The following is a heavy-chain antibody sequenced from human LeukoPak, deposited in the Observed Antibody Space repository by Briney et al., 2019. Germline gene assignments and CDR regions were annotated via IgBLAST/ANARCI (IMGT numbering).Heavy chain of an antibody. V-gene: IGHV3-66*01. CDR1: GFTVSSNY. J-gene: IGHJ4*02. D-gene: IGHD2-21*01. CDR3: ARDVAPDFDY. Sequence: GGPLRLSCAASGFTVSSNYMSWVRQAPGKGLEWVSVIYSGGSTYYADSVKGRFTISRDNAKDSLYLQMNSLRAEDTAVYYCARDVAPDFDYWGQGTLVTVSS. CDR2: IYSGGST.